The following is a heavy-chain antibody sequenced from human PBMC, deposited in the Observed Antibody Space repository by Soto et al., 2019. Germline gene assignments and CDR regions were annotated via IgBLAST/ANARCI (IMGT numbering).Heavy chain of an antibody. D-gene: IGHD3-9*01. V-gene: IGHV3-23*01. CDR1: GFTFSSYA. CDR3: AKIAYYDILSGPRKYTWFDP. Sequence: GGSLRLSCAASGFTFSSYAMSWVRQAPGKGLEWVSAISGGGGSTYYADSVKGRFTISRDNSKNTLYLQMNSLRTEDTAVYYCAKIAYYDILSGPRKYTWFDPWGQGTLVTVSS. CDR2: ISGGGGST. J-gene: IGHJ5*02.